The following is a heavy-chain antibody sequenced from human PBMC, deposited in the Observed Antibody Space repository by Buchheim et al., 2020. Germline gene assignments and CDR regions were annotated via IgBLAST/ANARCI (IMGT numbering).Heavy chain of an antibody. Sequence: DVQLVESGGGLVQPGGSLRLSCAASGFRFSVYWMTWVRQAPGKGLEWVANINKDGSVKNYVDSVKGRFSISRDNAENALYLQINSLRDEDTAIYYCATYRLGFCSGDACHEMDVWGQGTT. J-gene: IGHJ6*02. D-gene: IGHD2-15*01. V-gene: IGHV3-7*01. CDR1: GFRFSVYW. CDR2: INKDGSVK. CDR3: ATYRLGFCSGDACHEMDV.